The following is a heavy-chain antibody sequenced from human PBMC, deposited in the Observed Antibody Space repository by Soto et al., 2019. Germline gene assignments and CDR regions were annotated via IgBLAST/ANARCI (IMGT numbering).Heavy chain of an antibody. D-gene: IGHD1-26*01. Sequence: QVQLVESGGGVVQPGRSLRLSCATSGFTFSTFSMHWVRQAPGKGREWVAHISYDGSEKDYADSVKGRFTISRDNSDNTLFLQMNRPASEDTGVYYCARGPESGDFWGQGTLVTVPS. V-gene: IGHV3-30*04. CDR2: ISYDGSEK. CDR3: ARGPESGDF. J-gene: IGHJ4*02. CDR1: GFTFSTFS.